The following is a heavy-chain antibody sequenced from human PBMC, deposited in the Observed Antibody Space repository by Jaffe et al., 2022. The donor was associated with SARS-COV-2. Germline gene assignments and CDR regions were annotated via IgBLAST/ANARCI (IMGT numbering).Heavy chain of an antibody. V-gene: IGHV3-7*01. CDR3: ATRPADTIYLGVLDW. CDR1: GFSFSSHW. Sequence: EVQLVESGGGLVQPGGSLRLSCAASGFSFSSHWMTWVRQAPGKGLEWVASIKKDGSEKKYVDSVRGRFTISRDNARNLLYLQMNTLRAEDTAIYYCATRPADTIYLGVLDWWGPGTQVTVSS. J-gene: IGHJ4*02. D-gene: IGHD3-10*01. CDR2: IKKDGSEK.